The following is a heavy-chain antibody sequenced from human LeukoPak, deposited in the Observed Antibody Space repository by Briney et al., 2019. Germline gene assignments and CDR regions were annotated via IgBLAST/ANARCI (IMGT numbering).Heavy chain of an antibody. CDR2: IKSKTDGGTT. D-gene: IGHD3-10*01. V-gene: IGHV3-15*01. CDR1: GFTFSNAW. CDR3: TTEITMVRGVIRDAFDI. J-gene: IGHJ3*02. Sequence: PGGSLRLSCAASGFTFSNAWMSWVRQAPGKGLEWVGRIKSKTDGGTTDSAAPVKGRFTISRDDSKNTLYLQMNSLKTEDTAVYYCTTEITMVRGVIRDAFDIWGQGTMVTVSS.